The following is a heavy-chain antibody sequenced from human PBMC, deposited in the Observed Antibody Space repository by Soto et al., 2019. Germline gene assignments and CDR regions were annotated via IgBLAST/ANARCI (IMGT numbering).Heavy chain of an antibody. Sequence: QVQLVQSGAEVKKPGSSVKVSCKASGGTFSSYTISWVREAPGQGLEWMGRIIPILGIANYAQKFQGRVTITADKSTSTAYMELSSLRSEDTAVYYCAILRYFDWLLVPDIWGQGTMVTVSS. CDR1: GGTFSSYT. J-gene: IGHJ3*02. CDR2: IIPILGIA. CDR3: AILRYFDWLLVPDI. D-gene: IGHD3-9*01. V-gene: IGHV1-69*02.